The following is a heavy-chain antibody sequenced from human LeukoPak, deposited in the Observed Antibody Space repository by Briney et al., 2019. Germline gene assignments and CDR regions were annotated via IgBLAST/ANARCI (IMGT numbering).Heavy chain of an antibody. CDR2: FDPEDGET. J-gene: IGHJ4*02. CDR3: ATADVDSSGYSFDY. D-gene: IGHD3-22*01. CDR1: GYTLTELS. V-gene: IGHV1-24*01. Sequence: ASVKVSCKVSGYTLTELSMHWVRQAPGKGLEWMGGFDPEDGETIYAQKFQGRVTMTEDTSTDTAYMELSSLRSEDTAVYYCATADVDSSGYSFDYWGQGTLVTVSS.